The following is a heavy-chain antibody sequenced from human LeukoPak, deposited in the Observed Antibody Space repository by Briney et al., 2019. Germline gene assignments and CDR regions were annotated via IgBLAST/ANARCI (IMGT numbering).Heavy chain of an antibody. CDR1: GFTFDDYA. Sequence: GGSLRLSCAASGFTFDDYAMYWVRQAPGKGLEWVSGISWNSDSIGYADSVKGRFTISRDNAKNPLYLQMNSLRAEDTALYYCAKGFGDREAVGFDYWGQGTLVTVSS. CDR2: ISWNSDSI. D-gene: IGHD3-10*01. V-gene: IGHV3-9*01. CDR3: AKGFGDREAVGFDY. J-gene: IGHJ4*02.